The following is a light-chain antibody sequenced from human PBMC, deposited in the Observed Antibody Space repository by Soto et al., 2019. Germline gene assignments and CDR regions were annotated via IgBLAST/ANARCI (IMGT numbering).Light chain of an antibody. CDR1: QGISSY. J-gene: IGKJ4*01. Sequence: IQLTQSPSSLSASVGDRVTITCRASQGISSYLAWYQQKPGKVPKVLIYAASTLQSGVPSRFSGGGSGTDFTLTISSLQPEDAATYYCQKYNSAPLTFGGGTKVDIK. V-gene: IGKV1-27*01. CDR3: QKYNSAPLT. CDR2: AAS.